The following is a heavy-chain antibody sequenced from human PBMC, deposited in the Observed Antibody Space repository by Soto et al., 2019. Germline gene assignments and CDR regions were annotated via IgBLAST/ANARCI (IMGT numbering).Heavy chain of an antibody. V-gene: IGHV3-21*01. CDR1: GFTFSSYS. D-gene: IGHD3-10*01. J-gene: IGHJ6*03. CDR2: INYKSHI. CDR3: PRDLIYAGYYCDIDV. Sequence: EVQLVESGGGLVKPWGSLRLSCAASGFTFSSYSMNWVRKAPGKGLEWVSSINYKSHIDYADSVKGRFTIPRDKAKDSVYLQMNRLRAEDKAVYVCPRDLIYAGYYCDIDVCVIGTTVTVSS.